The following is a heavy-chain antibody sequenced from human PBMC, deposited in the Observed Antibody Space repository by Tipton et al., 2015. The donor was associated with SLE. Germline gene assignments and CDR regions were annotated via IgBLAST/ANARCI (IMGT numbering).Heavy chain of an antibody. D-gene: IGHD6-19*01. J-gene: IGHJ5*02. V-gene: IGHV3-21*01. CDR1: GFTFSSYS. CDR2: ISSSSSYI. Sequence: SLRLSCAASGFTFSSYSMNWVRHAPGKGLEWVSSISSSSSYIYYADSVKGRFTISRDNAKNSLYLQMNSLRAEDTAVYYCARLQIAVAGTGFDPWGQGTLVTVSS. CDR3: ARLQIAVAGTGFDP.